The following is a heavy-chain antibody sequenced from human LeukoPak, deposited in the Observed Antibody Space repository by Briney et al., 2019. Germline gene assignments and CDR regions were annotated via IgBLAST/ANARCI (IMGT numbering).Heavy chain of an antibody. CDR1: GYTFTSYD. V-gene: IGHV1-8*01. D-gene: IGHD2-21*02. CDR2: MNPNSGNT. Sequence: ASVTVSCTASGYTFTSYDINWVRQATGQGLEWMGWMNPNSGNTGYAQKFQGRVTMTRNTSISTAYMELSSLRSEDTAVYYCATFRVWVDCGGDCYTDYWGQGTLVTVSS. CDR3: ATFRVWVDCGGDCYTDY. J-gene: IGHJ4*02.